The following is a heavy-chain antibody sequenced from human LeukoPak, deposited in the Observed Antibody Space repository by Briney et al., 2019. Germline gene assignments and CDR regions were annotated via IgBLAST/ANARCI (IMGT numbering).Heavy chain of an antibody. J-gene: IGHJ4*02. V-gene: IGHV3-21*01. CDR1: GFTFSSYS. CDR3: ARDHGVTGTTYDY. D-gene: IGHD1-7*01. Sequence: NPGGSLRLSCAASGFTFSSYSMNWVRQAPGKGLKWVSSISSSSSYIYYADSVKGRFTISRDNAKNSLYLQMNSLRAEDTAVYYCARDHGVTGTTYDYWGQGTLVTVSS. CDR2: ISSSSSYI.